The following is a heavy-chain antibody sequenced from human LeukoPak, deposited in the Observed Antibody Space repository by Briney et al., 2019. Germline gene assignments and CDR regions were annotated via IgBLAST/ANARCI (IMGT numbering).Heavy chain of an antibody. CDR1: GFSLSTSGVG. CDR2: IFWNDEK. D-gene: IGHD2-15*01. Sequence: SGPTLVNPTQTLTLTCTFSGFSLSTSGVGVGWIRQPPGKALEWLALIFWNDEKRYSPSLNGRLTITKDTSKNQVVLTITNMDPVDTATYYCAHRYCSGSSCYYYYGVDVWGQGTTVTVSS. V-gene: IGHV2-5*01. CDR3: AHRYCSGSSCYYYYGVDV. J-gene: IGHJ6*02.